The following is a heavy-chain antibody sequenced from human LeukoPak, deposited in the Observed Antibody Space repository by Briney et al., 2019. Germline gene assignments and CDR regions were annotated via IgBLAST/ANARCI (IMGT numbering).Heavy chain of an antibody. Sequence: ASVKVSCKASGYTFTTYAMHWVRQAPGQRLEWMGWINAGSGYTKYSQKFQGRVTITRDISASTAYMELSSLRSEDTAVYYCAREYCVGGSCYPWSYWGQGTLVTVSS. V-gene: IGHV1-3*01. CDR3: AREYCVGGSCYPWSY. J-gene: IGHJ4*02. CDR2: INAGSGYT. D-gene: IGHD2-15*01. CDR1: GYTFTTYA.